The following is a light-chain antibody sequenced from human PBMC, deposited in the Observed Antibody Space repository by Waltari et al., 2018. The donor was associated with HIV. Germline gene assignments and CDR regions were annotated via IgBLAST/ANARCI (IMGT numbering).Light chain of an antibody. CDR2: QDI. CDR3: QAWDSSTAV. V-gene: IGLV3-1*01. CDR1: KWGDKY. J-gene: IGLJ1*01. Sequence: SYELTQPPSVSVSPGQTATITCSGDKWGDKYVFWYQQKPGQSPVLVISQDIKRPSGIPARFSGSNSGNTATLTISGTQAMDEADYYCQAWDSSTAVFGTGTKVTVL.